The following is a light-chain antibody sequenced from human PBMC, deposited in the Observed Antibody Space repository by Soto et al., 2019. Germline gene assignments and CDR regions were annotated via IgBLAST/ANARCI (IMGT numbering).Light chain of an antibody. CDR3: QQYCSTWK. Sequence: KGMRLSLGALSVTMGERATLSCRASQSVSSKLAWYQQKPGQALRLLIHGASTRATGVPARFSGSGSGTGFTLTIGRLEPEDFAMYYCQQYCSTWKFGQGPWWIS. J-gene: IGKJ1*01. V-gene: IGKV3-15*01. CDR1: QSVSSK. CDR2: GAS.